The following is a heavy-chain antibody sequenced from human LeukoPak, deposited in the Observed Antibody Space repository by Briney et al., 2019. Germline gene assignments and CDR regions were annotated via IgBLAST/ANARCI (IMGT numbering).Heavy chain of an antibody. D-gene: IGHD6-6*01. Sequence: SETLSLTCTVSGGSISSYYWSWIRQPPEKGLEWIGYIYTSGSTNYNPSLKSRVTISVDTSKNQFSLKLSSVTAADTAVYYCASASIAAPSGFDYWGQGTLVTVSS. CDR1: GGSISSYY. CDR3: ASASIAAPSGFDY. CDR2: IYTSGST. J-gene: IGHJ4*02. V-gene: IGHV4-4*09.